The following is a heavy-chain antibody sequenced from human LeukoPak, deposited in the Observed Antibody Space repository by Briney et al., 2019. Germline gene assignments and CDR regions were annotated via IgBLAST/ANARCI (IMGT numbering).Heavy chain of an antibody. Sequence: PGGSLRLSCAASGFTFSSYAMHWVRQAPGKGLEWVAVISYDGSNKYYADSVKGRFTISRDNSKNTLYLQMNSLRAEDTAVYYCARLGTEYYFDYWGQGTPVTVSS. V-gene: IGHV3-30-3*01. J-gene: IGHJ4*02. CDR3: ARLGTEYYFDY. CDR1: GFTFSSYA. CDR2: ISYDGSNK.